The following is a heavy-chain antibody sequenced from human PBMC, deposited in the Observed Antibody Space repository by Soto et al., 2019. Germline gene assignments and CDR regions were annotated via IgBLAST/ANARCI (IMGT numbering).Heavy chain of an antibody. Sequence: GASVKVSCKASGYTFTSYAMHWVRQAPGQRLEWMGWINAGNGNTKYSQKFQGRVTITRDTSASTAYMELSSLRSEDTAVYYCARDGYCSGGSCYPEDPIDYWGQGTLVTVSS. J-gene: IGHJ4*02. CDR1: GYTFTSYA. CDR3: ARDGYCSGGSCYPEDPIDY. V-gene: IGHV1-3*01. CDR2: INAGNGNT. D-gene: IGHD2-15*01.